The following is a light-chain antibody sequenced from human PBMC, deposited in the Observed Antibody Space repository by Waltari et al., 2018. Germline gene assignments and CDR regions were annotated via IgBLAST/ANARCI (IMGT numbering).Light chain of an antibody. CDR3: AAWDDSLSASL. Sequence: QSVLTQPPSVSGTPGQRVTISCSGSSSNIGSDYVYWFQQLPGTAPQLLIYRNDERPAGVPARFSGSKSGTSASLAISGLRSEDEADYYCAAWDDSLSASLFGGGTKVTVL. J-gene: IGLJ2*01. V-gene: IGLV1-47*01. CDR1: SSNIGSDY. CDR2: RND.